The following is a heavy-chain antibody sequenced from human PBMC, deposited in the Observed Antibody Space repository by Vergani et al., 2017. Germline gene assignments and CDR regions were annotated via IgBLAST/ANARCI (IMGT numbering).Heavy chain of an antibody. D-gene: IGHD3-3*01. CDR3: ARGPNPYDVWSGQTPFVNYYYYMDV. V-gene: IGHV1-69*06. CDR1: GGTFSSYA. Sequence: QVQLVQSGAEVKKPGSSVKVSCKASGGTFSSYAISWVRQAPGQGLEWMGGIIPIFGTANYAQKFQGRVTITADTSTSTAYMELSSLRSEDTAVYYCARGPNPYDVWSGQTPFVNYYYYMDVWGKGTTVTVSS. J-gene: IGHJ6*03. CDR2: IIPIFGTA.